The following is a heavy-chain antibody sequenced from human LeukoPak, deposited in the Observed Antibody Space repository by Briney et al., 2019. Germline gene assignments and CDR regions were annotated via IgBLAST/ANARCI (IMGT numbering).Heavy chain of an antibody. D-gene: IGHD3-10*01. CDR1: GGSISIGSYY. Sequence: SQTLSLTCTVSGGSISIGSYYWSWIRQPAGKGLEWIGRIYTSGRTNYNPSLKSRVTISVDTSKNQFSLKLSSVTAADTAVYYCARGPMVVGAYYYYYMDVWGKGTTVTVSS. V-gene: IGHV4-61*02. J-gene: IGHJ6*03. CDR3: ARGPMVVGAYYYYYMDV. CDR2: IYTSGRT.